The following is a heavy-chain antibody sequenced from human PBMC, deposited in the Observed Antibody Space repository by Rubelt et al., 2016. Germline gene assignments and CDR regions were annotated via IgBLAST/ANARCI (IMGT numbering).Heavy chain of an antibody. Sequence: RGRQAPGKGLEWMGGFDPEDGETIYAQKFQGRVTMTEDTSTDTAYMELSSLRSEDTAVYYCATGGGSYYGYFDYWGQGTLVTVSS. V-gene: IGHV1-24*01. D-gene: IGHD1-26*01. CDR3: ATGGGSYYGYFDY. CDR2: FDPEDGET. J-gene: IGHJ4*02.